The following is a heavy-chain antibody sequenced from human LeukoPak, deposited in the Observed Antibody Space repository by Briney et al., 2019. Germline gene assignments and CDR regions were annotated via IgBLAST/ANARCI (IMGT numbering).Heavy chain of an antibody. D-gene: IGHD3-16*01. Sequence: GGSLRLSCAASGFTVSSNYMSWVRQAPGKGLEWVSVLYSGGSTYYAESVKGRFTISRHNSKNALYLQMNSLRAEDTAVYYCARGGRNWFDPWGQGTLVTVSS. CDR1: GFTVSSNY. J-gene: IGHJ5*02. V-gene: IGHV3-53*04. CDR3: ARGGRNWFDP. CDR2: LYSGGST.